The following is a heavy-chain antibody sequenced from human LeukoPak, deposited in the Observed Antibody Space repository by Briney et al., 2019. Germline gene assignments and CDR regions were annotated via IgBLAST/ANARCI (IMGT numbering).Heavy chain of an antibody. CDR3: ATPYCSSTSCYPGEIDY. D-gene: IGHD2-2*01. J-gene: IGHJ4*02. Sequence: TETLSLTCAVSGGSISSSNWWSWVRQPPGKGLEWIGEIYHSGSTNYNPSLKSRVTISVDTSKNQFSLKLSSVTAADTAVYYCATPYCSSTSCYPGEIDYWGQGTLVTVPS. CDR1: GGSISSSNW. V-gene: IGHV4-4*02. CDR2: IYHSGST.